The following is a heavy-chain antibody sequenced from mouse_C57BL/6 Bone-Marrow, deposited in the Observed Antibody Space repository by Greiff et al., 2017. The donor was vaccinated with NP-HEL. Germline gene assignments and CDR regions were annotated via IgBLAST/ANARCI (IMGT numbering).Heavy chain of an antibody. CDR3: ARDYYGSSPDWYFDV. CDR1: GYSITSGYY. Sequence: EVQLVESGPGLVKPSQSLSLTCSVTGYSITSGYYWNWIRQFPGNKLEWMGYISYDGSNNYNPSLKNRISITRDTSKNQFFLKLNSVTTEDTATYYCARDYYGSSPDWYFDVWGTGTTVTVSS. D-gene: IGHD1-1*01. V-gene: IGHV3-6*01. CDR2: ISYDGSN. J-gene: IGHJ1*03.